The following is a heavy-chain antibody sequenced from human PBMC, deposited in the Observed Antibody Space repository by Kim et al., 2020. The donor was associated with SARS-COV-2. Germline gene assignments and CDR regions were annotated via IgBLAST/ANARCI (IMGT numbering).Heavy chain of an antibody. CDR2: ISSNGGST. J-gene: IGHJ4*02. CDR1: GFTFSSYA. D-gene: IGHD6-13*01. V-gene: IGHV3-64D*06. Sequence: GGSLRLSCSASGFTFSSYAMHWVRQAPGKGLEYVSAISSNGGSTYYADSVKGRFTISRDNSKNTLYLQMSSLRAEDTAVYHCMNGIAAAGTVSYYFDYWGQGTLVTVSS. CDR3: MNGIAAAGTVSYYFDY.